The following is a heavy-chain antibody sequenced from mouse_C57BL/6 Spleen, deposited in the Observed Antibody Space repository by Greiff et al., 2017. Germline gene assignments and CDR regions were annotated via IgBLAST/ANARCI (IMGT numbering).Heavy chain of an antibody. CDR1: GYTFTSYW. D-gene: IGHD2-3*01. CDR2: IDPSDSYT. J-gene: IGHJ2*01. CDR3: ARKRGDGYYDYFDY. V-gene: IGHV1-69*01. Sequence: QVHVKQPGAELVMPGASVKLSCKASGYTFTSYWMHWVKQRPGQGLEWIGEIDPSDSYTNYNQKFKGKSTLTVDKSSSTAYMQLSSLTSEDSAVYYCARKRGDGYYDYFDYWGQGTTLTVSS.